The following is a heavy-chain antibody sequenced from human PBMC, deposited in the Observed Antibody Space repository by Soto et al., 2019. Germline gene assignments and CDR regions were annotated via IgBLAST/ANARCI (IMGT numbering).Heavy chain of an antibody. V-gene: IGHV4-34*01. Sequence: IRQPPGNGLEWIGEINHSASTNYNPSLKSRVTISVHTSNNHSALQLSSLTAADTAVYYCAREEEQWPVRSILVRYGMVIWGQGTTAT. CDR2: INHSAST. CDR3: AREEEQWPVRSILVRYGMVI. D-gene: IGHD6-19*01. J-gene: IGHJ6*02.